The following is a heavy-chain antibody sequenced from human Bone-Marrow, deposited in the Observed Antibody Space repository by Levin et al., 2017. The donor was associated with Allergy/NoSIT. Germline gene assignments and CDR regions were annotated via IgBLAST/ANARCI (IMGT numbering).Heavy chain of an antibody. Sequence: GGSLRLSCAASGFTFSSYWMSWVRQAPGKGLEWVANIKQDGSEKYYVDSVKGRFTISRDNAKNSLYLQMNSLRAEDTAVYYCARALTMIVVVTQDLDAFDIWGQGTMVTVSS. J-gene: IGHJ3*02. CDR2: IKQDGSEK. CDR3: ARALTMIVVVTQDLDAFDI. CDR1: GFTFSSYW. V-gene: IGHV3-7*01. D-gene: IGHD3-22*01.